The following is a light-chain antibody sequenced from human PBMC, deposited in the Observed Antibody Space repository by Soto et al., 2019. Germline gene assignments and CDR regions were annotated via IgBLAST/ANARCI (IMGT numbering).Light chain of an antibody. J-gene: IGLJ2*01. CDR1: CSDVGSYNL. V-gene: IGLV2-23*01. Sequence: QSALTQPASVSGSPGQSITISCTGICSDVGSYNLVSWYQQHPGKAPKVMIYEGSKRPSGVSNRFSGSRPGNTASLTISGLQAEDEAHYYCSSSAGSSTHVVFGGGTKLTVL. CDR3: SSSAGSSTHVV. CDR2: EGS.